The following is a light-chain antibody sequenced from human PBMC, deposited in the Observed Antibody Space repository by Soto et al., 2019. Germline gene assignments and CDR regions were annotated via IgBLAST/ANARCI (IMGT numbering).Light chain of an antibody. V-gene: IGKV1-5*01. J-gene: IGKJ1*01. CDR1: QSISSY. CDR3: QKYNSYSPT. CDR2: DDS. Sequence: DIQMTQSPSSVSASVGDIVTITCRASQSISSYLNWYQQKPGKAPKLLIYDDSSLESGVPSRLSGSGSGTELNLTISRLQPDDFATYYCQKYNSYSPTCGQGTKVDIK.